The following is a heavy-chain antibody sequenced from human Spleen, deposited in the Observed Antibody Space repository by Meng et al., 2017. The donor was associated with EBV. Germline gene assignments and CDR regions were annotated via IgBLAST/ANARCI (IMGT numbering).Heavy chain of an antibody. CDR3: ASDSRRGFSLDH. D-gene: IGHD3-10*01. CDR2: LIPLVRAP. V-gene: IGHV1-69*01. J-gene: IGHJ5*02. Sequence: VKRPGASVTLPRWPSGVNRGSLSQGWLRTPQGKGPEGLAGLIPLVRAPHYVHPVQGRVTIIEDEATSTHNLELNSLRAEDTAMYYCASDSRRGFSLDHWGQGTLVTVSS. CDR1: GVNRGSLS.